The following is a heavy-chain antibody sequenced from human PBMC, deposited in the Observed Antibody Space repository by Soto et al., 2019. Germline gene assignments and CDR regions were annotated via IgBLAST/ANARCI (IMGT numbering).Heavy chain of an antibody. CDR1: GGSISSGGYY. J-gene: IGHJ6*02. Sequence: SETLSLTCTVSGGSISSGGYYWSWIRQHPGKGLEWIGYIYYSGSTYYNPSLKSRVTISVDTSKNQFSLKLSSVTAADTAVYYCARVTTVTYTSTYYYYGMDVWGQGTTVTVSS. D-gene: IGHD4-17*01. CDR3: ARVTTVTYTSTYYYYGMDV. CDR2: IYYSGST. V-gene: IGHV4-31*03.